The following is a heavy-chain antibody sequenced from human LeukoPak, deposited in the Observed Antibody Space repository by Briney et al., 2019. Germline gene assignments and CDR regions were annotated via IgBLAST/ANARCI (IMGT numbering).Heavy chain of an antibody. Sequence: GGSLRLSCAASGFTFSSYAMSWVRQAPGKGLEWVSAISGSGGSTYYADSVKGRFTISRDNSKNALYLQMNSLRAEDTAVYYCAILPRRGYCSSTSCYAVDYWGQGTLVTVSS. CDR3: AILPRRGYCSSTSCYAVDY. V-gene: IGHV3-23*01. J-gene: IGHJ4*02. CDR1: GFTFSSYA. CDR2: ISGSGGST. D-gene: IGHD2-2*01.